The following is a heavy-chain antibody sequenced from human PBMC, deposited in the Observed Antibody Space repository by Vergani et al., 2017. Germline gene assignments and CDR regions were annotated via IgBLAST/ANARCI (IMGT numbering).Heavy chain of an antibody. V-gene: IGHV4-61*02. Sequence: QVQLQESGPGLVKPSQTLSLTCTVSGGSISSGSYYWSWIRQPAGKGLEWIGRIYTSGSTNYNPSLKSRVTISVDTSKNQFSLKLRSVTAADTAVYYCAGEYYYGSGSSYGMDVWGQGTTVTVSS. CDR2: IYTSGST. CDR1: GGSISSGSYY. D-gene: IGHD3-10*01. J-gene: IGHJ6*02. CDR3: AGEYYYGSGSSYGMDV.